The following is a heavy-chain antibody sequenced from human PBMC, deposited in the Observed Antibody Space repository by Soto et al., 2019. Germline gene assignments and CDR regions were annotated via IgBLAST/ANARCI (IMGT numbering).Heavy chain of an antibody. J-gene: IGHJ6*02. CDR1: GYTFTGYY. D-gene: IGHD4-17*01. CDR3: ARDSGSGVTTVTTSAYYYGMDV. CDR2: INPNSGGT. Sequence: GASVKVSCKASGYTFTGYYMHWVRQAPGQGLEWMGWINPNSGGTNYAQKFQGRVTMTRGTSISTAYMELSRLRSDDTAVYYCARDSGSGVTTVTTSAYYYGMDVWGQGTTVTVSS. V-gene: IGHV1-2*02.